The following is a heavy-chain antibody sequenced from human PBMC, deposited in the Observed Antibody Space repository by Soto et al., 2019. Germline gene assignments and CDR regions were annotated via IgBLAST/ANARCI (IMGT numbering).Heavy chain of an antibody. CDR2: ISYDGHNK. CDR3: AKDLQAYGDYNYYSYGMDV. J-gene: IGHJ6*02. V-gene: IGHV3-30*18. Sequence: QVQLVESGGGVVQPGGSLRLSCTASGFTFTTFGIHWVRQAPGKRLEWVALISYDGHNKYYSDSVKGRFTISRDNYKNTLSLQMNSLRAEDTAVYYCAKDLQAYGDYNYYSYGMDVWGQGTTVSVSS. CDR1: GFTFTTFG. D-gene: IGHD4-17*01.